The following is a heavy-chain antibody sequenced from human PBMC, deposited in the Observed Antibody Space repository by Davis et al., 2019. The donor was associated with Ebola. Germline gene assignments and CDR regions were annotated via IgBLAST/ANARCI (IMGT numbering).Heavy chain of an antibody. J-gene: IGHJ4*02. D-gene: IGHD3-22*01. CDR2: ITGNGIST. CDR1: RFTFSSYA. Sequence: GGSLRLSCSASRFTFSSYAMHWVRQAPGKGLEYVSAITGNGISTYYADSVKGRFTISRDNSKNTLYLQMSSLRPEDTAVYYCTYDSSGYYKNTYFDYWGQGTLVTVSS. V-gene: IGHV3-64D*06. CDR3: TYDSSGYYKNTYFDY.